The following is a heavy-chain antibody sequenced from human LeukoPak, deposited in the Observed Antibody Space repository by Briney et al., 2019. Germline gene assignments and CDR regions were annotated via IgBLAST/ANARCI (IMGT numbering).Heavy chain of an antibody. J-gene: IGHJ4*02. D-gene: IGHD4-17*01. V-gene: IGHV4-34*01. CDR3: ARGRDHDYGDYVGTYDY. Sequence: SETLSLTCAVYGGSFSGYYWSWIRQPPGKGLEWIGEINHSGSTNYNPSLKSRVTISVDTSKNQFSLKLSSVTAAETAVYYCARGRDHDYGDYVGTYDYWGQGTLVTVSS. CDR1: GGSFSGYY. CDR2: INHSGST.